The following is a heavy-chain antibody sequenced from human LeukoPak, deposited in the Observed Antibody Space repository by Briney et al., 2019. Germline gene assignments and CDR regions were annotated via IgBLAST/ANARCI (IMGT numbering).Heavy chain of an antibody. CDR3: AREDIVVVPAAITAFDI. V-gene: IGHV4-4*07. CDR1: GDSISSYY. CDR2: IYTSGST. Sequence: SETLSLTCSMSGDSISSYYWSWIRQPAGKGLEWIGRIYTSGSTNYNPSLKSRVTMSVDTSKNQFSLKLSSVTAADTAVYYCAREDIVVVPAAITAFDIWGQGTMVTVSS. D-gene: IGHD2-2*01. J-gene: IGHJ3*02.